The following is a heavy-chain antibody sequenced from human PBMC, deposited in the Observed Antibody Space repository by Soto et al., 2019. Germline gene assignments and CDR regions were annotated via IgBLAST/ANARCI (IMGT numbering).Heavy chain of an antibody. CDR1: EFTFSSDA. V-gene: IGHV3-30-3*01. CDR3: ARDRWELQTDAFDI. CDR2: ISYDGSNK. D-gene: IGHD1-26*01. Sequence: QVQLVESGGGVVQPGRSLRLSCAASEFTFSSDAMHWVRQAPGKGLEWVALISYDGSNKYYADSVKGRFTISRDNSKNTLYLQMNSLRAEDTAVYYCARDRWELQTDAFDIWGQGKMVTVSS. J-gene: IGHJ3*02.